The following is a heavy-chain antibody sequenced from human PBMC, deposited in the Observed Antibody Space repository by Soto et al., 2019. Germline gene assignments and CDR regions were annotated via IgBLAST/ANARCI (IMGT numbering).Heavy chain of an antibody. J-gene: IGHJ4*02. D-gene: IGHD2-21*02. CDR3: ARIRKNCGGDCYALEY. V-gene: IGHV5-51*01. CDR1: GDTFSSYW. CDR2: RFLGGSDT. Sequence: EVQLVQSGAEVKKPGESLKISCQGSGDTFSSYWIGWVRQMPGQGLEWMGIRFLGGSDTRYSPSFQGRVNISADKSVRTAFLQLNSLKASDTAMYYCARIRKNCGGDCYALEYWGQGTLVTVSS.